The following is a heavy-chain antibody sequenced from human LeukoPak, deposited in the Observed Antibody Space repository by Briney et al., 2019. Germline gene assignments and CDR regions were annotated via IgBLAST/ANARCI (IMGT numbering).Heavy chain of an antibody. D-gene: IGHD3-3*01. Sequence: ASVKVSCKASGYAFTGYYMQWVRQAPGQGLEWMGWINPNSGGANYAQKFQGRVTLTRDTSISTAYMELSRLRSDDTAVYYCARALTRSDYDSWGALGQAWGQGTLVTVSS. CDR3: ARALTRSDYDSWGALGQA. V-gene: IGHV1-2*02. CDR2: INPNSGGA. J-gene: IGHJ5*02. CDR1: GYAFTGYY.